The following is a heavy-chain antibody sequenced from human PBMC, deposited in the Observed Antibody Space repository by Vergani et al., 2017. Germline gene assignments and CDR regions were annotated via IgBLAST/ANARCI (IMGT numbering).Heavy chain of an antibody. D-gene: IGHD6-13*01. CDR3: AREVIPSSSYPLLFWV. V-gene: IGHV3-21*01. CDR2: ISSSSSYI. CDR1: GFTFSSYS. J-gene: IGHJ4*02. Sequence: EVQLVESGGGLVKPGGSLRLSCAASGFTFSSYSMNWVRQAPGKGLEWVSSISSSSSYIYYADSVKGRFTISRDNAKNSLYLQMNSLRAEDTAVYYCAREVIPSSSYPLLFWVWGQGTLVTVSS.